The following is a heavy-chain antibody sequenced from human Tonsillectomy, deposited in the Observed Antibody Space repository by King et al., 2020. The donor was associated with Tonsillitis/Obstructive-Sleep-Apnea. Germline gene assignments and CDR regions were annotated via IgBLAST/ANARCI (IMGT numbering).Heavy chain of an antibody. D-gene: IGHD3-10*01. CDR2: IKQDGSEK. J-gene: IGHJ2*01. CDR3: ARDKDGGWYFDL. V-gene: IGHV3-7*03. Sequence: QLVQSGGGLVQPGGSLRLSCAASGFTFSNYWVYWVRQAPGKGLEWVANIKQDGSEKYYVDSVKGRFTISRDNAKNSLYLQMNSLRAEDTAVYYCARDKDGGWYFDLWGRGTLVTVSS. CDR1: GFTFSNYW.